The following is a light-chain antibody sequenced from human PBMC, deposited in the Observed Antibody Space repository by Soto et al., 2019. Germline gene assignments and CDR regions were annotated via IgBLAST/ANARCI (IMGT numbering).Light chain of an antibody. Sequence: EIVLTQSPATLSVSPGEIATLSFRASQTVVSNLAWYHQKPGQAPSLLIYGASTRATDIPARFSGSGSVTEFTLTISSLQSEDFAIYYCQQYNNWPITFGQGTRLEIK. V-gene: IGKV3D-15*01. J-gene: IGKJ5*01. CDR3: QQYNNWPIT. CDR2: GAS. CDR1: QTVVSN.